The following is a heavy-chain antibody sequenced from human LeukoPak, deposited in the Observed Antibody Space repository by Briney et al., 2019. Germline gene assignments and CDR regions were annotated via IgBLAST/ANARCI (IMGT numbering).Heavy chain of an antibody. V-gene: IGHV3-9*01. CDR2: ISWNSGSI. J-gene: IGHJ6*02. Sequence: GGSLRLSCAASGFTFDDYAMHWVRQAPGKGLEWVSGISWNSGSIGYADSVRGRFTISRDNAKNTLYLQMNTLRVKDTAVYYRTRVLMDYDVSTGLHHYYMDVWGQGTTVTVSS. CDR3: TRVLMDYDVSTGLHHYYMDV. CDR1: GFTFDDYA. D-gene: IGHD3-9*01.